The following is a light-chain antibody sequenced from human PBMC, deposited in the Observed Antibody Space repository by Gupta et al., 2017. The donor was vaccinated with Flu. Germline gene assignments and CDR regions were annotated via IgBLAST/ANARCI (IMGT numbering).Light chain of an antibody. V-gene: IGLV1-47*01. Sequence: QSVLPHPPPASCTPRQRVTISCSGSSSNIGTNYVYWYQQFPGPAPKLLIYRNNQRPSGVPDRFSGSKSGTSASLAISGLRAEDDVDYYCAAWDDRLRGVVFGGGTRLTVL. CDR2: RNN. CDR1: SSNIGTNY. CDR3: AAWDDRLRGVV. J-gene: IGLJ2*01.